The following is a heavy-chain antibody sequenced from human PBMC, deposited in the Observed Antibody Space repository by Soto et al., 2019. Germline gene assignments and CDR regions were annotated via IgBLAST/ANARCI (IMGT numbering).Heavy chain of an antibody. Sequence: SETLSLTCTVSGGSISSYYWSWIRQPPGKGLEWIGYIYYSGSTNYNPSLKSRVTISVDTSKNQFSLKLSSVTAADTAVYYCARATYYDFWSGYPYYYYYGMDVWGQGTTVTVSS. D-gene: IGHD3-3*01. CDR1: GGSISSYY. CDR3: ARATYYDFWSGYPYYYYYGMDV. J-gene: IGHJ6*02. V-gene: IGHV4-59*01. CDR2: IYYSGST.